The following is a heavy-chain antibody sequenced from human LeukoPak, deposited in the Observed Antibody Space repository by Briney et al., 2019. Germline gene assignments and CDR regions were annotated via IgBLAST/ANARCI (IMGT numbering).Heavy chain of an antibody. Sequence: PGVSLRLSCAASGFTFSSYAMSWVRQAPGKGLEWVSSISGGGAVTYYADSVKGRLPISRDNSKNTVYLQMNSLRAEDTAVYYCAKEPRVATIEIFDYWGQGTLVTVSS. CDR1: GFTFSSYA. CDR3: AKEPRVATIEIFDY. J-gene: IGHJ4*02. V-gene: IGHV3-23*01. CDR2: ISGGGAVT. D-gene: IGHD5-12*01.